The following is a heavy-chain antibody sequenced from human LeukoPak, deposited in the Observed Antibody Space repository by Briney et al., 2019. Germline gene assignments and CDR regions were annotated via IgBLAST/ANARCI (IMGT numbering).Heavy chain of an antibody. V-gene: IGHV3-53*01. J-gene: IGHJ4*02. CDR3: ARGQRAAAGFDS. CDR1: GLTVNSNY. D-gene: IGHD6-13*01. Sequence: GGSLRLSCAASGLTVNSNYMNWVRQAPGKGLQWVSVIYSGGTTYYADSVKGRFTISRDNSKNTLYLQMNSLRAEDTAVYYCARGQRAAAGFDSWGQGTLVTVSS. CDR2: IYSGGTT.